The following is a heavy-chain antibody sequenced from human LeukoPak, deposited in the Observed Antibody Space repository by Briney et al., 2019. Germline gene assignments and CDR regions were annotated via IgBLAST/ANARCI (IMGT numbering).Heavy chain of an antibody. CDR3: ARSGYSSSLVY. CDR1: GFTFSSYG. CDR2: ISDSDSEE. Sequence: GGSLRLSCAASGFTFSSYGTHWVRQAPGKGLEWVAYISDSDSEEYYADSVKGRFTISRDNAKNSLYLQMNSLRAEDTAVYYCARSGYSSSLVYWGQGTLVTVSS. D-gene: IGHD5-18*01. J-gene: IGHJ4*02. V-gene: IGHV3-21*05.